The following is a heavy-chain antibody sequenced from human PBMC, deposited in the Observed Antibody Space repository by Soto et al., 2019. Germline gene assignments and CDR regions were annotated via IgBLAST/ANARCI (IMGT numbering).Heavy chain of an antibody. Sequence: IRQPPGKGLEWIVHIYYSGSTNYNPSLKSPVXXSVDTYKXXSSLTLSSVTAADTAVYHCARDLSSSIYNRFDPWGQGTLATVPS. D-gene: IGHD6-6*01. J-gene: IGHJ5*02. V-gene: IGHV4-59*01. CDR3: ARDLSSSIYNRFDP. CDR2: IYYSGST.